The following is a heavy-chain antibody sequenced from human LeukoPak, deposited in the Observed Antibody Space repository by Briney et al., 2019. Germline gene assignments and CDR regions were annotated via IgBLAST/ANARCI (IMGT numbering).Heavy chain of an antibody. CDR3: ARRRDSGFDY. Sequence: SETLSLTCSVSGGSISSSSSYWGWIRQPPGKGLEWIGEINRGGNTNYNPSLKSRVTVSVDTSKQQFSLKLISVTAADTAIYYCARRRDSGFDYWGQGLLVTVSS. CDR1: GGSISSSSSY. J-gene: IGHJ4*02. CDR2: INRGGNT. V-gene: IGHV4-39*07. D-gene: IGHD2-8*02.